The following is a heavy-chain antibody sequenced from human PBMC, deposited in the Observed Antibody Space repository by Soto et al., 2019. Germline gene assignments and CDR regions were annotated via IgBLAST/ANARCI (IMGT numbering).Heavy chain of an antibody. CDR3: ARDCEWDTYYYDSSGYYSSYYYYYGMDV. V-gene: IGHV3-48*02. J-gene: IGHJ6*02. CDR2: ISSSSSTI. Sequence: PGWSPILDCTAPGFSLSGYSLNSDGQELGWGLEWVSYISSSSSTIYYADSVKGRFTISRDNAKNSLYLQMNSLRDEDTAVYYCARDCEWDTYYYDSSGYYSSYYYYYGMDVWGQGT. CDR1: GFSLSGYS. D-gene: IGHD3-22*01.